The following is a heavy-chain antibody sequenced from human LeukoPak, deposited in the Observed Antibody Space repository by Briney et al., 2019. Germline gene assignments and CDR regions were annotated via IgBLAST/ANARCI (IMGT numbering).Heavy chain of an antibody. CDR2: IYYSGST. CDR1: GGSISSSSYY. D-gene: IGHD5-24*01. CDR3: ARHQIRDGYNYIPPDFDY. J-gene: IGHJ4*02. V-gene: IGHV4-39*01. Sequence: SETLSLTCTVSGGSISSSSYYWGWIRQPPGKGLEWIGSIYYSGSTYYNPSLKSRVTISVDTSKNQFSLKLSSVTAADTAVYYCARHQIRDGYNYIPPDFDYWGQGTLVTVSS.